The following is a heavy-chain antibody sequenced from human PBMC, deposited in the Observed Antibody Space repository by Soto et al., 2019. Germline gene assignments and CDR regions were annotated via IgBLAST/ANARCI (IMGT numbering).Heavy chain of an antibody. Sequence: LRLSCAASGFTFSTYWMDRVRQTPGKGLEWVANINQDGSEKNYVDSVKGRFTISRDNAKNSLYLQMSSLTAEDSALYYCSRSLNSWGQGTLVTVSS. CDR2: INQDGSEK. J-gene: IGHJ4*02. CDR3: SRSLNS. V-gene: IGHV3-7*01. CDR1: GFTFSTYW.